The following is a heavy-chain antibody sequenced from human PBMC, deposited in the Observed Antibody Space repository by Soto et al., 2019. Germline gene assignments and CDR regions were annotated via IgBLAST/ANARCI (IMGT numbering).Heavy chain of an antibody. CDR1: GGSISSSSYY. Sequence: QLQLQESGPGLVKPSETLSLTCTVSGGSISSSSYYWGWIRQPPGQGLEWIGSIYYSGSTYYNPSLKSRVTISVDTSKNQFSLKLSSVTAADTAVYFCERHRTGIVGATWHYWGQGTLVTVSS. CDR2: IYYSGST. V-gene: IGHV4-39*01. CDR3: ERHRTGIVGATWHY. D-gene: IGHD1-26*01. J-gene: IGHJ4*02.